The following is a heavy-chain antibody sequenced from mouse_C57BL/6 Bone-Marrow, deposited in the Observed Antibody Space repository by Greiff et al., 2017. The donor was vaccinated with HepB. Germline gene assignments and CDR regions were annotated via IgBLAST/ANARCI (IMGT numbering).Heavy chain of an antibody. J-gene: IGHJ1*03. V-gene: IGHV3-4*01. CDR3: ARDRLLRSTHWYFDV. Sequence: PSLTSRISITRDTSKNQLFLQLNSVTTEDIATYYCARDRLLRSTHWYFDVWGTGTTVTVSS. D-gene: IGHD1-1*01.